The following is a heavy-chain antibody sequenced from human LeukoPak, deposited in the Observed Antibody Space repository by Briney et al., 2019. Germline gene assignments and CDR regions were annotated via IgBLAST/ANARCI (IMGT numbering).Heavy chain of an antibody. V-gene: IGHV3-11*01. D-gene: IGHD1-20*01. Sequence: PGGSLRLSCAASGFTFSDYYMSWIRQAPGKGLERVSYISSSGSTLYYADSVKGRITISRDNAKNSLYLQMNSLRAEDTAVYYCARRRYNWNAIDHWGQGTLVTVSS. J-gene: IGHJ4*02. CDR3: ARRRYNWNAIDH. CDR2: ISSSGSTL. CDR1: GFTFSDYY.